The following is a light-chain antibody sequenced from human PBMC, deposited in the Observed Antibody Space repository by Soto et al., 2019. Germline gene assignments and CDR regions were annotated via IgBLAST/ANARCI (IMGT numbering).Light chain of an antibody. Sequence: ILMTQSPATLSVSPGERATLSCRASQSVSNNLAWYQQKPGQAPRLLIYDASTRATGIPARFSGSGSGTEFPLPISGLQSEDFAVYCCQQYNNWPPWTFGQGTKVEIK. CDR2: DAS. CDR3: QQYNNWPPWT. J-gene: IGKJ1*01. CDR1: QSVSNN. V-gene: IGKV3-15*01.